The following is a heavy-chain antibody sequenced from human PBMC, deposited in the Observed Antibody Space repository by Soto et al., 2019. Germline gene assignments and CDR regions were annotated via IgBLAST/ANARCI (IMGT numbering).Heavy chain of an antibody. J-gene: IGHJ3*02. V-gene: IGHV1-18*01. CDR2: ISGYNGHT. CDR3: ARVSYDFWSGYYRGGAFDI. Sequence: ASVKVSCKASGYTFTNYGVSWVRQAPVQGLEWVGWISGYNGHTSYAQNVQGRVTMTTDTSTTTAYVELRRLTSDDTALYYCARVSYDFWSGYYRGGAFDIWGQGTMVTVSS. D-gene: IGHD3-3*01. CDR1: GYTFTNYG.